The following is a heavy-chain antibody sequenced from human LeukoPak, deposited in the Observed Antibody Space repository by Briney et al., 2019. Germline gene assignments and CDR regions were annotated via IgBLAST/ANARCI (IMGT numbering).Heavy chain of an antibody. V-gene: IGHV1-69*01. CDR1: GGTFSSYA. CDR3: ARETTGSSLFDGWFDP. D-gene: IGHD6-6*01. J-gene: IGHJ5*02. Sequence: SVKVSCKASGGTFSSYAISWVRQAPGQGLEWMGGIIPIFGTANYAQKFQGRVTITADESTSTAYMELSSLRSEDTAVYYCARETTGSSLFDGWFDPWGQGTLVTVSS. CDR2: IIPIFGTA.